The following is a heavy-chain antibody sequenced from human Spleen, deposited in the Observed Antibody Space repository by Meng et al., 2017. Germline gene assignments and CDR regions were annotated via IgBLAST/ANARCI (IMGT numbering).Heavy chain of an antibody. V-gene: IGHV4-34*01. Sequence: SETLSLTCAVSGGSFSGYYWSWIRQPPGKGLEWIAEINHSGSTNYNPSLKSRVTISVDTSENQFSLKLSSVTAADTAVYYCAGGAVVTLIFYHAMDVWGQGTTVTVSS. CDR1: GGSFSGYY. J-gene: IGHJ6*02. CDR3: AGGAVVTLIFYHAMDV. D-gene: IGHD2-21*02. CDR2: INHSGST.